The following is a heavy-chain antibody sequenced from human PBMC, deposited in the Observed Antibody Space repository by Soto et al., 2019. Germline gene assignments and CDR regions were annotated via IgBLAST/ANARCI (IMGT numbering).Heavy chain of an antibody. CDR3: AKTASMTIRDGFDH. CDR1: GFTFSSYA. J-gene: IGHJ4*02. Sequence: EVQVLESGGGLVQPGGSLRLSCAASGFTFSSYAMSWVRQAPGQGLEWVSAISGSGSNPYYADSVKGRFTISRDNSKNTLYLQMNSLRAEESALYYGAKTASMTIRDGFDHWGQGTLVTVSS. D-gene: IGHD4-17*01. CDR2: ISGSGSNP. V-gene: IGHV3-23*01.